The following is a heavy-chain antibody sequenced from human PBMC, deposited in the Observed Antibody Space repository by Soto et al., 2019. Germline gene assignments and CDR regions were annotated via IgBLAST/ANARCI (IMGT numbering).Heavy chain of an antibody. CDR3: ARGEPYGSGSYYPTWFDP. D-gene: IGHD3-10*01. V-gene: IGHV3-48*02. CDR2: ISSISSTI. CDR1: GFTFSSYR. J-gene: IGHJ5*02. Sequence: LRLSCAASGFTFSSYRMSWVRQAPGKGLEWISYISSISSTIYYADSVKGRFTISRDDGKNSLYLQMNSLRDEDTAVYYCARGEPYGSGSYYPTWFDPWGQGTLVTVSS.